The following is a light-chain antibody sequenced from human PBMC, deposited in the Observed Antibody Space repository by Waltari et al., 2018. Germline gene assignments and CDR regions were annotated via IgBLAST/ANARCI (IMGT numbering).Light chain of an antibody. V-gene: IGLV1-47*01. CDR2: RNN. Sequence: QSVLTQPPSASGTPGQRVIIPFSGSSSNTGSNSLYWYQQLLGTAPQLLLYRNNPRPSGVPDRFSGSKSGTSSSLAISGLRSEDEADYYCATWDDRLSDYVFGTGTKVTAL. CDR1: SSNTGSNS. J-gene: IGLJ1*01. CDR3: ATWDDRLSDYV.